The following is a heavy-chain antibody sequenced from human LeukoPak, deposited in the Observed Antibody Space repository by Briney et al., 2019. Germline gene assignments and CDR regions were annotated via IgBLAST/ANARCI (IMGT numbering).Heavy chain of an antibody. CDR2: ISAYNGNT. D-gene: IGHD4-17*01. CDR3: ATRGDHGPAGRRDAFDI. J-gene: IGHJ3*02. Sequence: ASVKVSCKASGYTFTSYGISWVRQAPGQGLEWMGWISAYNGNTNYAQKLQGRVTMTTDTSTSTAYMELSSLRSEDTAVYYCATRGDHGPAGRRDAFDIWGQGTMVTVSS. CDR1: GYTFTSYG. V-gene: IGHV1-18*01.